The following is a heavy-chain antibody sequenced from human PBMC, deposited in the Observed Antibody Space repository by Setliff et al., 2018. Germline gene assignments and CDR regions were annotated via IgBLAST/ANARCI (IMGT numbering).Heavy chain of an antibody. CDR1: GGSFSGYY. D-gene: IGHD3-3*01. J-gene: IGHJ6*03. Sequence: ASETLSLTCAVYGGSFSGYYWSWVRQAPGKGLEWVAHINPDGGHTFYEDSVKGRFTISRDNSKNTLYLQMNSLRAEDTAVYYCAKDGDYNFWSGYFRAYYYYYYMDVWGKGTTVTVSS. CDR2: INPDGGHT. CDR3: AKDGDYNFWSGYFRAYYYYYYMDV. V-gene: IGHV3-7*01.